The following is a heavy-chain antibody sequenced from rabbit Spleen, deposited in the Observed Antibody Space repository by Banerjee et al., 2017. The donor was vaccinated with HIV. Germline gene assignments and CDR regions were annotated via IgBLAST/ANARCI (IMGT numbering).Heavy chain of an antibody. J-gene: IGHJ4*01. D-gene: IGHD4-1*01. V-gene: IGHV1S45*01. CDR1: GFSFSSGYD. CDR2: IHSAIHYT. CDR3: ARVSETSGWGEDL. Sequence: QEQLVESGGGLVQPEGSLTLTCTASGFSFSSGYDMCWVRQAPGKGLEWIGYIHSAIHYTYYASWAKGRFTISKTSSTTVTLQMTSLTVADTATYFCARVSETSGWGEDLWGQGTLVTVS.